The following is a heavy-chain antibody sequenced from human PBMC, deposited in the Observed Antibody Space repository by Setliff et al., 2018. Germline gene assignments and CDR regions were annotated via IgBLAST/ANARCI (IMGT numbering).Heavy chain of an antibody. D-gene: IGHD2-15*01. J-gene: IGHJ6*03. CDR3: ARGQRYCSGGSCYYYMHV. CDR2: IYTSGST. V-gene: IGHV4-4*07. Sequence: SETLSLTCTVSGGSISSYYWSWIRQPAGKGLEWIGRIYTSGSTNYNPSLKSRVTMSVDTSKNQFSLKLSYVTAADTAVYYCARGQRYCSGGSCYYYMHVWGKGTTVTVSS. CDR1: GGSISSYY.